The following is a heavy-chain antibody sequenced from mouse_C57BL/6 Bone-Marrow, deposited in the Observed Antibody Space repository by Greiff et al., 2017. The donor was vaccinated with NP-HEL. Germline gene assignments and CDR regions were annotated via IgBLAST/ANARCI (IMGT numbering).Heavy chain of an antibody. D-gene: IGHD1-1*01. Sequence: VQLQQSGPVLVKPGASVKMSCKASGYTFTDYYMNWVKQSHGKSLEWIGVINPYNGGTSYNQKFKGKATLTVDKSSSTAYMELNSLTSEDSAVYYCAREGITTGYWGQGTTLTVSS. V-gene: IGHV1-19*01. CDR1: GYTFTDYY. CDR3: AREGITTGY. CDR2: INPYNGGT. J-gene: IGHJ2*01.